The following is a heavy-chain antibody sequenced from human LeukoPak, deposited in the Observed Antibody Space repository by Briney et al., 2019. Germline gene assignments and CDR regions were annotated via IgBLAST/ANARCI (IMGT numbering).Heavy chain of an antibody. V-gene: IGHV3-21*01. J-gene: IGHJ3*02. CDR2: ISSSSSYI. Sequence: GGSLRLSCAASGFTFSSYSMNWVRQAPGKGLELVSSISSSSSYIYYADSVKGRFTISRDNAKNSLYLQMNSLRAEDTAVYYCARVDPYYYDSSGYLAPHAFDIWGQGTMVTVSS. CDR3: ARVDPYYYDSSGYLAPHAFDI. CDR1: GFTFSSYS. D-gene: IGHD3-22*01.